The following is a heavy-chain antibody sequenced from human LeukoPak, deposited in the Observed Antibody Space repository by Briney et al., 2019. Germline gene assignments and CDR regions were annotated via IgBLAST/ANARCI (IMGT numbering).Heavy chain of an antibody. CDR2: INPSGGST. J-gene: IGHJ5*02. CDR1: GYTFTSYY. V-gene: IGHV1-46*01. Sequence: ASVKVSCKASGYTFTSYYMHWVRQAPGQGLEWMGIINPSGGSTSYAQKFQGRVTMTRDMSTSTVYMELSSLRSEDTAVYYCARVSCAGGGSCPTGGWFDPWGQGTLVTVSS. D-gene: IGHD2-15*01. CDR3: ARVSCAGGGSCPTGGWFDP.